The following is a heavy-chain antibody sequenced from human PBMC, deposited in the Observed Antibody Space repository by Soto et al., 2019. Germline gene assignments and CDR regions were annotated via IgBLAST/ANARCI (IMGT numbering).Heavy chain of an antibody. CDR2: TNPNSGNT. CDR3: GRLALWSGSDAFNI. Sequence: ASVKVSCKASGYTFTSYDINWVRQATGQGLEWMGWTNPNSGNTGYAQKFQGRVTMTRNTSISTAYMELSSLRSEDTAGYYCGRLALWSGSDAFNIWAQGTMVTVS. CDR1: GYTFTSYD. J-gene: IGHJ3*02. D-gene: IGHD3-3*01. V-gene: IGHV1-8*01.